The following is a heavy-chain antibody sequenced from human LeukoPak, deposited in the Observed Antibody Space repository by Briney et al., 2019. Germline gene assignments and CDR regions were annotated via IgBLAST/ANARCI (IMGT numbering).Heavy chain of an antibody. J-gene: IGHJ5*02. Sequence: SETLSLTCTVSGGSISSSGYYWGWIRQPPGKGLEWIASIYYSGSTYYNPSLKSRVTISVYTSKNQLSLKLSSLTAADTAVYYCARHEYSGSYYGLSWFDPWGQGTLVTISS. V-gene: IGHV4-39*01. CDR2: IYYSGST. CDR1: GGSISSSGYY. CDR3: ARHEYSGSYYGLSWFDP. D-gene: IGHD1-26*01.